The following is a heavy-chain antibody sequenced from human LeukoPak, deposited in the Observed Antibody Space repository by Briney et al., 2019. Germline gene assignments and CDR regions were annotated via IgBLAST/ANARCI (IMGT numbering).Heavy chain of an antibody. J-gene: IGHJ4*02. V-gene: IGHV1-69*13. CDR3: ARDQGYRYGYGDFDY. Sequence: SVKVSCKASGGTFRIYAISWVRQAPGQGLEWMGGIIPIFGTANYTQNFQGRVTITAADSKSTAYMDLSSLRSEDTAVYYCARDQGYRYGYGDFDYWGQGTLVTVSS. CDR2: IIPIFGTA. CDR1: GGTFRIYA. D-gene: IGHD5-18*01.